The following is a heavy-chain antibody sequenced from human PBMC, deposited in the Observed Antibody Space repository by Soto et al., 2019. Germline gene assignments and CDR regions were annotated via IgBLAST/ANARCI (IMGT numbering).Heavy chain of an antibody. CDR1: GGSSGGYG. Sequence: SVTLCVTSTVAGGSSGGYGWSWIRQSTGKGLEWIGYIHYSGSTNYNPSLQSRVTVSVDTSKNQFSLKLSSVTAADTAVYYCARGPPHDGGIFGVAVDYWGQGIQVTAPQ. V-gene: IGHV4-59*01. CDR3: ARGPPHDGGIFGVAVDY. CDR2: IHYSGST. D-gene: IGHD3-3*01. J-gene: IGHJ4*02.